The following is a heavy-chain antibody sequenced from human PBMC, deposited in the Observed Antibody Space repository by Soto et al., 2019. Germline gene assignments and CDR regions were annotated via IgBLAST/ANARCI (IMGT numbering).Heavy chain of an antibody. V-gene: IGHV3-33*03. CDR3: ATVPSTARINQIVR. CDR1: GFTLSTYG. D-gene: IGHD4-4*01. CDR2: MWYDGSKK. J-gene: IGHJ4*02. Sequence: QVQLVEAGGGAVQPGRSLRLSCAASGFTLSTYGMHWVRQAPGKGLEWVAVMWYDGSKKYYADSVKGRLTISRDNSKNTMSLQINSLRAEDTAVYSCATVPSTARINQIVRWGQGTLVTVSS.